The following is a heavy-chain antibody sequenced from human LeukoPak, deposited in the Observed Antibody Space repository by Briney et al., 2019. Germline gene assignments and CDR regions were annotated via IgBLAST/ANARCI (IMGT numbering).Heavy chain of an antibody. Sequence: GGSLRLSCAASGFTFSGYGMHWVRQAPGKGLEWVAFIRFDGSNKYYADSVKGRLTISRDNSKNTLYLQMNSLRTEDTAVYYCAKALEYASSSGGDYWGQGTLVTVSS. J-gene: IGHJ4*02. V-gene: IGHV3-30*02. CDR2: IRFDGSNK. D-gene: IGHD6-6*01. CDR3: AKALEYASSSGGDY. CDR1: GFTFSGYG.